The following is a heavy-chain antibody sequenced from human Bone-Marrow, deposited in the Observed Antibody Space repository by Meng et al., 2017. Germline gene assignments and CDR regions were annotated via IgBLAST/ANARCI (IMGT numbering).Heavy chain of an antibody. CDR2: IYHSGST. J-gene: IGHJ5*02. V-gene: IGHV4-4*02. Sequence: QVQLQGSGPGRVKPSGTLSLTCAVSGGLISSSNWWSLARQPPGKGLEWIGEIYHSGSTNYNPSLKSRVTISVDKSKNQFSLKLSSVTAADTAVYYCARGHGIAAAGTRSFWFDPWGQGTLVTVSS. D-gene: IGHD6-13*01. CDR3: ARGHGIAAAGTRSFWFDP. CDR1: GGLISSSNW.